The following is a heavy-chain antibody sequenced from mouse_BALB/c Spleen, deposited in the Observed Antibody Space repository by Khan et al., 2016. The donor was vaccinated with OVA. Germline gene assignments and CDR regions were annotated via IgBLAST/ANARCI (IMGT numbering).Heavy chain of an antibody. V-gene: IGHV5-6*01. D-gene: IGHD1-1*01. J-gene: IGHJ3*01. CDR2: VSTGGSYT. CDR1: GFTFSTYG. CDR3: TRLAYYYDSEGFAY. Sequence: EVQLVESGGDLVKPGGSLKLSCAASGFTFSTYGMSWVRQAPDKRLEWVATVSTGGSYTYYPDSVKGRFTISRDNAKNTLSLQMSGLRSEDTAMFYCTRLAYYYDSEGFAYWGQGTLVTVS.